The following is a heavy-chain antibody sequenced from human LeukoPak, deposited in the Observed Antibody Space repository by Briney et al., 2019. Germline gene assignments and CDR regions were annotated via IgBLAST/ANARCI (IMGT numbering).Heavy chain of an antibody. Sequence: GGSLRLSCAASGFTFSSYDMHWVRHATGKGLEWVSAIGTAGDTYYPGSVKGRFTISRENAKNSLYLQMNSLRAGDTAVYYCARGMHGSGSYYWFDPWGQGTLVTVPS. J-gene: IGHJ5*02. CDR3: ARGMHGSGSYYWFDP. CDR2: IGTAGDT. V-gene: IGHV3-13*01. CDR1: GFTFSSYD. D-gene: IGHD3-10*01.